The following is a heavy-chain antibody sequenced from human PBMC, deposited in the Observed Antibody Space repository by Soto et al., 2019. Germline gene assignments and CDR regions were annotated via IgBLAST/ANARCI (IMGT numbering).Heavy chain of an antibody. Sequence: GGSLRLSCAASGFTFSSYSMNWVRQAPGKGLEWVSSISSSSSYIYYADSVKGRFTISRDNAKNSLYLQMNSLRAEDTAVYYCARGVGDFWSGRGPSDYWGQGTLVTVSS. J-gene: IGHJ4*02. CDR1: GFTFSSYS. D-gene: IGHD3-3*01. V-gene: IGHV3-21*01. CDR3: ARGVGDFWSGRGPSDY. CDR2: ISSSSSYI.